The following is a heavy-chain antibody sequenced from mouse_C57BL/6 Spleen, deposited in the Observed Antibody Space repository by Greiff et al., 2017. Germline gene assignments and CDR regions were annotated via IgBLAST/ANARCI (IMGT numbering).Heavy chain of an antibody. D-gene: IGHD2-1*01. J-gene: IGHJ1*03. CDR3: ARGVYYGNYLWYFDV. Sequence: EVQGVESGGGLVKPGGSLKLSCAASGFTFSSYAMSWVRQTPEKRLEWVATISDGGSYTYYPDNVKGRFTISRDNAKNNLYLQMSHLKSEDTAMYYCARGVYYGNYLWYFDVWGTGTTVTVSS. CDR1: GFTFSSYA. CDR2: ISDGGSYT. V-gene: IGHV5-4*01.